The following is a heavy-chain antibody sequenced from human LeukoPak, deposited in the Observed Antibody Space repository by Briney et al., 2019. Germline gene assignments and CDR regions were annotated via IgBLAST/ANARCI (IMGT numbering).Heavy chain of an antibody. Sequence: SETLSLTRNVSGGSINSYYWSWIRQPAGKGLEWIGRMYTSGSTNYNPSLKSRVTMSVDTSKNQFSLKLSSVTAADTAVYYCARGFGAVTTLDYWGQGTLVTVSS. D-gene: IGHD4-11*01. CDR1: GGSINSYY. J-gene: IGHJ4*02. CDR2: MYTSGST. V-gene: IGHV4-4*07. CDR3: ARGFGAVTTLDY.